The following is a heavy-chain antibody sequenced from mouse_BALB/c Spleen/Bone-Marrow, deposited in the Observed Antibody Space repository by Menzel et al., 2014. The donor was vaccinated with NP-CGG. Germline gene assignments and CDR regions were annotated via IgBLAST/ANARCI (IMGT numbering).Heavy chain of an antibody. Sequence: EVQVVESGAELVKPGASVKLSCTASGFNIKDTYMHWVKQRPGQGLERIGRIDPANGNTKYDPKFQGKATITADTSSNTAYLQLSSLTSEDTAVYYCANYYYGSSLFAYWGQGTLVTVSA. D-gene: IGHD1-1*01. CDR3: ANYYYGSSLFAY. V-gene: IGHV14-3*02. CDR2: IDPANGNT. CDR1: GFNIKDTY. J-gene: IGHJ3*01.